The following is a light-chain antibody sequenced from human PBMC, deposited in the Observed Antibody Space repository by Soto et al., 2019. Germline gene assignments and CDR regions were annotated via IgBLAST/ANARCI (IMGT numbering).Light chain of an antibody. CDR1: QSISTY. Sequence: DIPMTQSPSSLSASVGDRVTITCRASQSISTYLNWFQQKPGKAPKLLIYAGSTLQSGVPSRFSGSGSGTEFTLTISSLQPEDFASYSCQQGYTSPLTFGGGTKVEI. V-gene: IGKV1-39*01. CDR2: AGS. J-gene: IGKJ4*01. CDR3: QQGYTSPLT.